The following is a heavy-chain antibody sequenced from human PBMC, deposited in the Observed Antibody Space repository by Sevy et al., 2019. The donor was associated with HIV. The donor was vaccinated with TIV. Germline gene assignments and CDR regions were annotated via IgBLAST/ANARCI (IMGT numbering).Heavy chain of an antibody. CDR2: ITPNNGNT. CDR3: ARAPSGSQGPGQYFHH. V-gene: IGHV1-18*01. D-gene: IGHD1-26*01. CDR1: GYTFTNYH. Sequence: ASVKVSCKASGYTFTNYHITWVRQAPGQGLEWMGWITPNNGNTNYARRLQGRVTMTTDISTATAYMELRSLRSDDTAVYYCARAPSGSQGPGQYFHHWGQGTLVTVSS. J-gene: IGHJ1*01.